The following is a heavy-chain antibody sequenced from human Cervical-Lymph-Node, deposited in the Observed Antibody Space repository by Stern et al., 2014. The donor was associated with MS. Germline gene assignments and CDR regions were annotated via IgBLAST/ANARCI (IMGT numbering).Heavy chain of an antibody. D-gene: IGHD6-6*01. V-gene: IGHV3-30*18. Sequence: VQLVESGGGVDQPGGSLRLSCAASGFTFSRYGMHWVRQAPGKGLEWVAVISYDGTNKYYADPVKGRFTIARDNSKNTLYLQMNSLRNEDTAVYYCANSSYSSSSYNWFDPWGQGTQVTVSS. CDR2: ISYDGTNK. CDR1: GFTFSRYG. CDR3: ANSSYSSSSYNWFDP. J-gene: IGHJ5*02.